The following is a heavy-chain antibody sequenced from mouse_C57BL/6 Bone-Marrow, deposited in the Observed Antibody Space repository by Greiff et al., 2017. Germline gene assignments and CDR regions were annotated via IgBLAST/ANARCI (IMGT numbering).Heavy chain of an antibody. CDR2: IYPGSGST. D-gene: IGHD1-1*01. V-gene: IGHV1-55*01. CDR1: GYTFTSYW. CDR3: AKAGNYDSSLFDY. J-gene: IGHJ2*01. Sequence: VQLQQSGAELVKPGASVKMSCKASGYTFTSYWITWVKQRPGQGLEWIGDIYPGSGSTNYNEKFKSKATLTVDTSSSTAYMQLSSLTSEDSAVDGCAKAGNYDSSLFDYWGQGTTLTVSS.